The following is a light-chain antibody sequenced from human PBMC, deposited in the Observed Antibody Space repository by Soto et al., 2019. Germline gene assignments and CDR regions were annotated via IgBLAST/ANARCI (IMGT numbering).Light chain of an antibody. CDR2: EVS. V-gene: IGLV2-8*01. CDR3: SSYAGTHIV. J-gene: IGLJ1*01. CDR1: SSDVGGYNY. Sequence: TQPPSPSGSPGQSVTISCTGTSSDVGGYNYVSWYQQHPGRAPKLMIYEVSKRPSGVPDRFSGSKSGNTASLTVSGLQAEDEADYYCSSYAGTHIVFGIGTKVTVL.